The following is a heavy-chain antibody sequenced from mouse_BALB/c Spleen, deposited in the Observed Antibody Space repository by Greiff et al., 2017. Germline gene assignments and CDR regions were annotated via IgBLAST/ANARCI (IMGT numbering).Heavy chain of an antibody. D-gene: IGHD2-3*01. CDR3: ARDPPYDGFCDY. V-gene: IGHV7-3*02. Sequence: EVMLVESGGGLVQPGGSLRLSCATSGFTFTDYYMSWVRQPPGKALEWLGFIRNKANGYTTEYSASVKGRFTISRDNSQRILYLQMHPMRAGDSATYYCARDPPYDGFCDYWGQGTTLTVSS. CDR1: GFTFTDYY. CDR2: IRNKANGYTT. J-gene: IGHJ2*01.